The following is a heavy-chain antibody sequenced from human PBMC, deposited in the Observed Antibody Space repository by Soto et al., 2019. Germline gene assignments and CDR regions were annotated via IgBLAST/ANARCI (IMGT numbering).Heavy chain of an antibody. CDR3: TRVANGYSIGQGFDN. CDR1: GITLIGHA. J-gene: IGHJ4*02. Sequence: GGSLRLSCASSGITLIGHAMHWVRQAPGKGLDWVAVISHDGNSKYYINSVKGRFSISRDDSRNTLYLQMDSLRAEDTALYYCTRVANGYSIGQGFDNWGQGTLVTVSS. D-gene: IGHD5-18*01. V-gene: IGHV3-30-3*01. CDR2: ISHDGNSK.